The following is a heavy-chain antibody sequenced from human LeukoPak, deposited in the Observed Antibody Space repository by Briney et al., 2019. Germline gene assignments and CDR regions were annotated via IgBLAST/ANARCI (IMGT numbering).Heavy chain of an antibody. V-gene: IGHV3-23*01. CDR1: GFTFSTYA. D-gene: IGHD3-10*01. CDR3: AKDRAQTPLKY. CDR2: ISASGNRT. Sequence: PGGSLRLSCAASGFTFSTYAMSWVRQAPGKGLEWVSGISASGNRTFYADSVKGRFTISRDNSKNTLYLQMNSLRAEDTAVYYCAKDRAQTPLKYWGQGTLVTVSS. J-gene: IGHJ4*02.